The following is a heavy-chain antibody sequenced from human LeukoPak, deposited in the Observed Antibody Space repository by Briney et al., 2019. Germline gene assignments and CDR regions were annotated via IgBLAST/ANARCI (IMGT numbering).Heavy chain of an antibody. V-gene: IGHV4-59*01. CDR1: GGSMSSYY. D-gene: IGHD3-9*01. CDR3: AGDNPPYYDIFDY. CDR2: VYNSGST. J-gene: IGHJ4*02. Sequence: PSETLSLTCTVSGGSMSSYYWSWIRQPPGKELEWIGYVYNSGSTNYNPSFKGRVTISEDTSKNQFSLKLSSVTAADTAVYYCAGDNPPYYDIFDYWGQGALVTVSS.